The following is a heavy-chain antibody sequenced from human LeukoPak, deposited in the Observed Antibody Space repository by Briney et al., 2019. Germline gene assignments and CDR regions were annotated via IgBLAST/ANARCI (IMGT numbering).Heavy chain of an antibody. Sequence: GSLRLSWATPGITGRNNYINWVRQAPGEGVEWLSVIYSGGDTYYADSVKGRFTISRDNSKNTLYLQMNSLRAEDTAVYYCARRSGEGYFDCWGQGTLVTVSS. CDR2: IYSGGDT. J-gene: IGHJ4*02. D-gene: IGHD1-26*01. CDR3: ARRSGEGYFDC. CDR1: GITGRNNY. V-gene: IGHV3-66*01.